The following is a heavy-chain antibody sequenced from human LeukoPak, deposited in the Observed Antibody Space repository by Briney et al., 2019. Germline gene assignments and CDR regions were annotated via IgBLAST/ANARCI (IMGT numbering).Heavy chain of an antibody. V-gene: IGHV4-59*01. J-gene: IGHJ6*02. CDR1: GGSISSYY. CDR2: IYYSGST. Sequence: SETLSLTCTVSGGSISSYYWSWIRQPPGKGLEWLGYIYYSGSTNYNPSLKSRVTISVDTSKNQFSLKLSSVTAADTAVYYCARGGTYYDILTGYSDYYYGMDVWGQGTTVTVSS. D-gene: IGHD3-9*01. CDR3: ARGGTYYDILTGYSDYYYGMDV.